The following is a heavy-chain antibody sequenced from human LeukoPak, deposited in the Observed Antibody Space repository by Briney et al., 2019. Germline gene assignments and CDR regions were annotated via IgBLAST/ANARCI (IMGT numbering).Heavy chain of an antibody. Sequence: QPGRSLRLSCAASGFTFSSYGMHRVRQAPGKGLEWVAVIWYDGSNKCYADSVKGRFTISRDNSKNTLYLQMNSLRAEDTAVYYCAGDYGEYYYGMDVWGQGTTVTVSS. V-gene: IGHV3-33*01. CDR1: GFTFSSYG. CDR2: IWYDGSNK. D-gene: IGHD4-17*01. J-gene: IGHJ6*02. CDR3: AGDYGEYYYGMDV.